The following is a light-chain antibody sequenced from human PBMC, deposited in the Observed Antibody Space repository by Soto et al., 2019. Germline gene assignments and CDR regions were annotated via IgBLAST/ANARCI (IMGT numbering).Light chain of an antibody. Sequence: EIVLTQSPGTLSLSPGERATLSCRASQSVSSSYLAWYQQKPGQAPRLLIYGASSRATGIPDRFSGSGSGTDFTLTISSLEPDDFAVYYCQLRSDFFIFGPGTTVDIK. J-gene: IGKJ3*01. CDR3: QLRSDFFI. V-gene: IGKV3D-20*02. CDR2: GAS. CDR1: QSVSSSY.